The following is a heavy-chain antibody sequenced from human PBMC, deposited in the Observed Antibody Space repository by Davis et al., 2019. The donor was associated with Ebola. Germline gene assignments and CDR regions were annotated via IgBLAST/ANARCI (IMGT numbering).Heavy chain of an antibody. CDR2: INPNSGGT. CDR3: ARVTVAGTTDYNWFDP. Sequence: VKVSCKASGYTFTGYYMHWVRQAPGQGLEWMGWINPNSGGTNYAQKFQGRVTMTRDTSISTAYMELSRLRSDDTAVYYCARVTVAGTTDYNWFDPWGQGTLVTVSS. V-gene: IGHV1-2*02. CDR1: GYTFTGYY. D-gene: IGHD1/OR15-1a*01. J-gene: IGHJ5*02.